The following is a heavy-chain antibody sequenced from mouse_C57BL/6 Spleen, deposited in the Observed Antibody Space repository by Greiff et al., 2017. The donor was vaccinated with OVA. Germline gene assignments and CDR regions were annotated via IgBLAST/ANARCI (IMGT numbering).Heavy chain of an antibody. CDR2: IYPSDSET. V-gene: IGHV1-61*01. J-gene: IGHJ4*01. CDR3: ARLITTVVATGAMDY. Sequence: VQLQQPGAELVRPGSSVKLSCKASGYTFTSYWMDWVKQRPGQGLDWIGNIYPSDSETHYNQKFKDKATLTVDKSSSTAYMQLSSLTSEDSAVYYCARLITTVVATGAMDYWGQGTSVTVSS. D-gene: IGHD1-1*01. CDR1: GYTFTSYW.